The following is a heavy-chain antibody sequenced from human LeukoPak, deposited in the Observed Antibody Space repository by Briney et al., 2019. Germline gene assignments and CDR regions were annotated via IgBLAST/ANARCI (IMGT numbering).Heavy chain of an antibody. D-gene: IGHD3-10*01. CDR1: EDSVSSNSAS. Sequence: SQTLTLTCAISEDSVSSNSASWNWIRQSPSRGLEWLGRKYYRSKWNTDYAVSVKGRITINPDTSKNQFSLYLNSVTPEGTAVYYCARDPESSYEWGPFDPWGQGTLVTVSS. CDR2: KYYRSKWNT. J-gene: IGHJ5*02. V-gene: IGHV6-1*01. CDR3: ARDPESSYEWGPFDP.